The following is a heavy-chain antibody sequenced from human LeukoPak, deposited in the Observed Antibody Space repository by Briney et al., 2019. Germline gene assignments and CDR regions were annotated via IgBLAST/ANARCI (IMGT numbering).Heavy chain of an antibody. CDR2: INHSGST. V-gene: IGHV4-34*01. CDR3: ASLPYYYDSSGTTVGYFDY. Sequence: PSETLSLTCAVYGGSFSGYYWSWIRQPPGKGLEWIGEINHSGSTNYNPSLKSRVTISVDTSKNQFSLKLSSVTAADTAVYYCASLPYYYDSSGTTVGYFDYWGQGTLVTVSS. CDR1: GGSFSGYY. D-gene: IGHD3-22*01. J-gene: IGHJ4*02.